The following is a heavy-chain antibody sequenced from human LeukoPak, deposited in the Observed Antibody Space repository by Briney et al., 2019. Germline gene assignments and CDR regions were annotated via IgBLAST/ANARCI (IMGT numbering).Heavy chain of an antibody. CDR2: ISCDGSNK. CDR1: GFTFSSYA. V-gene: IGHV3-30*04. CDR3: AREWDIAVAALDY. J-gene: IGHJ4*02. D-gene: IGHD6-19*01. Sequence: GGSLRLSCAASGFTFSSYAMHWVRQAPGKGLEWVAVISCDGSNKYYADSVKGRFTISRDNSKNTLYLQMNSLRAEDTAVYYCAREWDIAVAALDYWGQGTLVTVSS.